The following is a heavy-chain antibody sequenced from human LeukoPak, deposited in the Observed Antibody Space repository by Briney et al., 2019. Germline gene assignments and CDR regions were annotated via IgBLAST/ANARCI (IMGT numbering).Heavy chain of an antibody. CDR3: AKDIVAGWELRGFDY. CDR2: ISGSGGST. Sequence: GGSLRLSCAASGFTFSSYAMSWVRQAPGKGLEWVSAISGSGGSTYYADSVKGRFTISRDNSKNTLYLQMNSLRAEGTAVYYCAKDIVAGWELRGFDYWGQGTLVTVSS. D-gene: IGHD1-26*01. J-gene: IGHJ4*02. CDR1: GFTFSSYA. V-gene: IGHV3-23*01.